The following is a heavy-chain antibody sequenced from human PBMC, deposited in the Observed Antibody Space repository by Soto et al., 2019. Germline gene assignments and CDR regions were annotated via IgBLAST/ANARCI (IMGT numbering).Heavy chain of an antibody. Sequence: DVQLLESGGGLLVQPGGSLRLSCAASGFTFSSYAMSWVRQAPGKGLEWVSGISGSGSSTYYVDSVKGRFTISRDNSKKTLSLQMNSLRADDTAAYYCAKGDRNQPAVFDYWGQGTLVTVSS. CDR2: ISGSGSST. CDR1: GFTFSSYA. CDR3: AKGDRNQPAVFDY. J-gene: IGHJ4*02. V-gene: IGHV3-23*01. D-gene: IGHD2-2*01.